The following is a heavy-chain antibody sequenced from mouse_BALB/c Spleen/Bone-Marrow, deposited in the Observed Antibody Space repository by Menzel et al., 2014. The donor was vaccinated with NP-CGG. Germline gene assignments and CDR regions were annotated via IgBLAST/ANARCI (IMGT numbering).Heavy chain of an antibody. CDR1: GYTFTNYN. CDR2: IDPYSGGS. Sequence: EVQVVESGPELVKPGASVKVSCKASGYTFTNYNMYWVKQSHGKSLEWIGYIDPYSGGSRYNQNFKGKATLTVDKSSSTAYMHLNSLTSEDSAVYYCARRVYYDYYAMDYWGQGISVTVSS. CDR3: ARRVYYDYYAMDY. D-gene: IGHD1-1*01. J-gene: IGHJ4*01. V-gene: IGHV1S135*01.